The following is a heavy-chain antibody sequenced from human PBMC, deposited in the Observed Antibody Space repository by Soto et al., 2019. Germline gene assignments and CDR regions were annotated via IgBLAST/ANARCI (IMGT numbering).Heavy chain of an antibody. CDR1: GFTFSDYY. Sequence: GGSLRLSCAASGFTFSDYYMSWIRQAPGKGLEWVSAISGSGGSTYYADSVKGRFTISRDNSKNTLYLQMNSLRAEDTAVYYCAKTSDRYDFWSGYYGLYYYYGMDVWGQGTTVTVSS. CDR3: AKTSDRYDFWSGYYGLYYYYGMDV. D-gene: IGHD3-3*01. CDR2: ISGSGGST. V-gene: IGHV3-23*01. J-gene: IGHJ6*02.